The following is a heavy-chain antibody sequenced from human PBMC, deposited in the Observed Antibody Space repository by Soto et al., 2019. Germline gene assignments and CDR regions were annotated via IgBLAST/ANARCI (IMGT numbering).Heavy chain of an antibody. V-gene: IGHV6-1*01. CDR2: TYYRSKWYN. D-gene: IGHD2-2*01. CDR1: GDSVSSNSAA. J-gene: IGHJ6*02. CDR3: ARLGDCSSTSCQDYYYGMDV. Sequence: TLSLTCVISGDSVSSNSAAWNWIRQSPSRGLEWLGRTYYRSKWYNDYAVSVKSRITINPDTSKNQFSLQLNSVTPEDTAVYYCARLGDCSSTSCQDYYYGMDVWGQGTTVTVSS.